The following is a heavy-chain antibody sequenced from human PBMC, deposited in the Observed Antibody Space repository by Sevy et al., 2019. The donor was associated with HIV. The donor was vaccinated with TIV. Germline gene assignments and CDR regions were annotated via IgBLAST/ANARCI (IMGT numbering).Heavy chain of an antibody. J-gene: IGHJ4*02. CDR1: GFTFSSYG. CDR3: AKDDCSSTSCYIGGSDY. Sequence: GGSLRLSCAASGFTFSSYGMHWDRQAPGKGLEWVAVISYDGSNKYYADSVKGRFTISRDNSKNTLYLQMNSLRAEDTAVYYCAKDDCSSTSCYIGGSDYWGQGTLVTVSS. D-gene: IGHD2-2*01. CDR2: ISYDGSNK. V-gene: IGHV3-30*18.